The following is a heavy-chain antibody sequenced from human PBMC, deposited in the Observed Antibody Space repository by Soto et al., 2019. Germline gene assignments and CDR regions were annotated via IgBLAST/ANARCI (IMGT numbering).Heavy chain of an antibody. V-gene: IGHV3-15*01. Sequence: PGGSLRLSCAASGFTFSNAWMSWVRQAPGKGLEWVGRIKSKTDGGTTDYAAPVKGRFTISRDDSKNTLYLQMNSLKTEDTAVYYCTTDFAWFGELYDAFDIWGQGTMVTV. D-gene: IGHD3-10*01. CDR1: GFTFSNAW. CDR2: IKSKTDGGTT. J-gene: IGHJ3*02. CDR3: TTDFAWFGELYDAFDI.